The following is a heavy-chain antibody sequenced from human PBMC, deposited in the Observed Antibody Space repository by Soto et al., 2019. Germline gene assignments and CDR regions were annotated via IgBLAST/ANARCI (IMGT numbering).Heavy chain of an antibody. CDR1: GYTFTGYF. D-gene: IGHD3-3*01. CDR3: ARGGGTILAPLP. V-gene: IGHV1-2*02. Sequence: QVQLEQSGAEVKKPGASVKVSCKASGYTFTGYFMHWVRQAPGQGLEWMGWINPNSGATKYAQKFQGRVTLSRDTSISTAYMELSGLRSADTAVYYCARGGGTILAPLPWGQGTLVTVSS. J-gene: IGHJ5*02. CDR2: INPNSGAT.